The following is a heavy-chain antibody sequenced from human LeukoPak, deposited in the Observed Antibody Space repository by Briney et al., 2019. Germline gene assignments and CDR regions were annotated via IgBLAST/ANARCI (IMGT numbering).Heavy chain of an antibody. J-gene: IGHJ6*03. CDR3: AKVYYYVDV. V-gene: IGHV4-28*03. CDR2: IYYSGST. Sequence: SETLSLTCAVSGYSISSSNWWGWIRQPPGKGLEWIGYIYYSGSTYYNPSLKSRVTMSVDTSKNQFSLNLRSVTAADTAVYYCAKVYYYVDVWGKGTTVTVSS. CDR1: GYSISSSNW.